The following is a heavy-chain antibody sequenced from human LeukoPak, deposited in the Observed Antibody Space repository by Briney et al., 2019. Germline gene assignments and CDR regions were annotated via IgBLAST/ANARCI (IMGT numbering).Heavy chain of an antibody. CDR3: ARGGGLLWFGELSDYFDY. CDR1: GYTFTSYG. J-gene: IGHJ4*02. Sequence: ASVKVSCKASGYTFTSYGISWVRQAPGQGLEWMGWISAYNGNTNYAQKLQGRVTMTTDTSTSTAYMELRSLRSDDTAVYYCARGGGLLWFGELSDYFDYWGQGTLATVSS. CDR2: ISAYNGNT. V-gene: IGHV1-18*01. D-gene: IGHD3-10*01.